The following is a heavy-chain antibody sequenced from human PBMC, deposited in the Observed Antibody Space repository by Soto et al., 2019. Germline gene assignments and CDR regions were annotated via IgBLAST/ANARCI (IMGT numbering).Heavy chain of an antibody. CDR2: INAGNGNT. Sequence: ASVKVSCKASGYTFTSYAMHWVRQAPGQRREWMGWINAGNGNTKYSQKFQGRVTITRDTSASTAYMELSSLRSEDTAVYYCAIDHCTNGVCYFDYWGQGTLVTVSS. J-gene: IGHJ4*02. D-gene: IGHD2-8*01. V-gene: IGHV1-3*01. CDR1: GYTFTSYA. CDR3: AIDHCTNGVCYFDY.